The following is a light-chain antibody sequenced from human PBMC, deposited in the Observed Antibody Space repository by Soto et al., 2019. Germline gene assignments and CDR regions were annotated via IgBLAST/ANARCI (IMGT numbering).Light chain of an antibody. V-gene: IGLV2-14*03. Sequence: QSVVTQPSSVSGCPGQSITISCTGSSRDVGAYNFVSWHQQHPGKAPKLMIYNVYDRPSRISYRFSGSKSGNTASLTISGLQGEDEADYYCSAYIFRRTSVCGTGTTLT. CDR3: SAYIFRRTSV. CDR1: SRDVGAYNF. CDR2: NVY. J-gene: IGLJ1*01.